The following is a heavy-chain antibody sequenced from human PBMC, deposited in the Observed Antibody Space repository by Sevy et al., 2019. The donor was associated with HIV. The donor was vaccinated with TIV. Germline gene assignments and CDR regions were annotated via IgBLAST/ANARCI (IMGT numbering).Heavy chain of an antibody. D-gene: IGHD3-16*01. CDR1: GFTFNNFW. CDR2: IKPDGSES. CDR3: ARDVGGGYFDY. Sequence: GGSLRLSCVASGFTFNNFWMAWVRQAPGKGLEWFANIKPDGSESNHVGSVKGRFTISRDHAKNSLYLQMNSLTAEDTAVYYCARDVGGGYFDYWGQGTLVTVSS. J-gene: IGHJ4*01. V-gene: IGHV3-7*03.